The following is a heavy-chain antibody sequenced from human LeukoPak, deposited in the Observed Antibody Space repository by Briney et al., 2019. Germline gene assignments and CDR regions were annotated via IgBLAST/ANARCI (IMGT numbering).Heavy chain of an antibody. CDR1: GFIFTNYW. V-gene: IGHV3-7*01. CDR2: IKQDGREK. CDR3: ARVGTTGTTDAFDI. D-gene: IGHD1-1*01. Sequence: GGSLRLSCAASGFIFTNYWMSWVRQALGKGREWGAIIKQDGREKYYVDSVRGGFTISRDNAKNSQYLQVNSLRAEDTAVYYCARVGTTGTTDAFDIWGQGTMFTVSS. J-gene: IGHJ3*02.